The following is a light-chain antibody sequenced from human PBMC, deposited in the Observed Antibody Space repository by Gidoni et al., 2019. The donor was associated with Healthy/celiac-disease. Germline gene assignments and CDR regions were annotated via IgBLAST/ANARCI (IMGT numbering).Light chain of an antibody. V-gene: IGKV3-20*01. CDR2: GAS. CDR1: PSVSSSY. J-gene: IGKJ2*01. CDR3: QQYGSSPMYT. Sequence: EIVLTQSPGTLSLSPGERATLSCRASPSVSSSYVAWYQQKPGQAPRLLIYGASSRATGIPDRVSGSGSGTDFTLTISRLEPEDFAVYYCQQYGSSPMYTFGQGTKLESK.